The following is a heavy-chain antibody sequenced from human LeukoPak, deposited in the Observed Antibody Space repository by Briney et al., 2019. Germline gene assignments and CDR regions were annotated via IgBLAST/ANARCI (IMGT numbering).Heavy chain of an antibody. CDR2: ISLSGST. D-gene: IGHD3-3*01. Sequence: PSETLSLTCTVSGGSISGGAYYWTWIRQHPGKGLDWVGSISLSGSTYYRPSLKSRLTMSADTSKNQFSLKLSSVTAADTAVYYCARLEMREYYDFWSGSRMDGMDVWGQGTTVTVSS. J-gene: IGHJ6*02. CDR3: ARLEMREYYDFWSGSRMDGMDV. V-gene: IGHV4-31*03. CDR1: GGSISGGAYY.